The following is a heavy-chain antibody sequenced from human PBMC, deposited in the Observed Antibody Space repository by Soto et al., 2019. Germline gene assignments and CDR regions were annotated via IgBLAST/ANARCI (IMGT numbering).Heavy chain of an antibody. CDR1: GGSISSSSYY. CDR3: ARRYRIVNPNWFDP. CDR2: IYYSGST. D-gene: IGHD3-16*02. V-gene: IGHV4-39*01. J-gene: IGHJ5*02. Sequence: QLQLQESGPGLVKPSETLSLTCTVSGGSISSSSYYWGWIRQPPGKGLEWIGSIYYSGSTYYNPSHKSRVTISVDTSKNQFSLKLSSVTAADTAVYYCARRYRIVNPNWFDPWGQGTLVTVSS.